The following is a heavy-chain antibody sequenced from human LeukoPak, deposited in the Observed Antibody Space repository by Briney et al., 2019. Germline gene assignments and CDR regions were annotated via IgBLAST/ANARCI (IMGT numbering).Heavy chain of an antibody. CDR1: GGSISSSNYY. J-gene: IGHJ4*02. V-gene: IGHV4-39*01. CDR3: ASVTNHVDY. Sequence: SETLSLTCTVSGGSISSSNYYWGWIRQPPGKGLEWIGSIYYSGSTYYNTSLKSRVTISLDTSKNQFSLKLNSVTAADTAVYYCASVTNHVDYWGQGTLVTVSS. CDR2: IYYSGST. D-gene: IGHD1-14*01.